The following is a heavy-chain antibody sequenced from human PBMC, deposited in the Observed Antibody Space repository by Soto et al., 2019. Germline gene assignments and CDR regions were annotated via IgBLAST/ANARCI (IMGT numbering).Heavy chain of an antibody. CDR1: GGSISSGGYY. CDR3: ASGMVRGVIQTHFDY. V-gene: IGHV4-31*03. J-gene: IGHJ4*02. Sequence: SETLSLTSTVSGGSISSGGYYWSWIRQHPGKGLEWIGYIYYSGSTYYNPSLKSRVTISVDTSKNQFSLKLSSVTAADTAVYYCASGMVRGVIQTHFDYWGQGTLVTVSS. CDR2: IYYSGST. D-gene: IGHD3-10*01.